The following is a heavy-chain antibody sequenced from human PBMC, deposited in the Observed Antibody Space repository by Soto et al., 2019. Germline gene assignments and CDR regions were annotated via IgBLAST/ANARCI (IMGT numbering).Heavy chain of an antibody. CDR3: TKWSRLCSGTSCFYFYAMDV. CDR1: GFSFGAYA. J-gene: IGHJ6*02. D-gene: IGHD2-2*01. V-gene: IGHV3-23*01. CDR2: ISGSSRGI. Sequence: EEQLLESGGGLVQPGGSLRLSCAASGFSFGAYAMSWVRQAPGKGLEWVSTISGSSRGIYYAGSARGRFTISRDNSKNTLSLQLNSLRAEDTAVYYCTKWSRLCSGTSCFYFYAMDVWGQGTTVTVSS.